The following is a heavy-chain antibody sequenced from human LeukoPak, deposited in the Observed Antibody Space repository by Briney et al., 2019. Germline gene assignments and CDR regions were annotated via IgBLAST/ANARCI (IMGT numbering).Heavy chain of an antibody. CDR2: ISSSSSYI. CDR3: AKGPYYYYYMDV. V-gene: IGHV3-21*01. CDR1: GFTFSSYS. Sequence: GGSLRLSCAASGFTFSSYSMNWVRQAPGKGLEWVSSISSSSSYIYYADSVKGRFTISRGNAKNSLYLQMNSLRAEDTAVYYCAKGPYYYYYMDVWGKGTTVTVSS. J-gene: IGHJ6*03.